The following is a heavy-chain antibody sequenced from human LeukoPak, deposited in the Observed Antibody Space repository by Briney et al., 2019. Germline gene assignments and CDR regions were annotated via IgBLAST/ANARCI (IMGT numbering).Heavy chain of an antibody. CDR3: ARHIRGYCSSTSCPWYFDY. J-gene: IGHJ4*02. Sequence: GESLKISCKGSGYSFTSYWIGWVRQLPAKGLEWMGIFYPGDSDTRYSPSFQGQATISADKSISTAYLQWSSLKASDTAMYYCARHIRGYCSSTSCPWYFDYWGQGTLVTVSS. D-gene: IGHD2-2*01. CDR1: GYSFTSYW. V-gene: IGHV5-51*01. CDR2: FYPGDSDT.